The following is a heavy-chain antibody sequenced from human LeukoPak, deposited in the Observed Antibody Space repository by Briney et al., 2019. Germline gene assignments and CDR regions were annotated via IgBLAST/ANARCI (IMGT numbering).Heavy chain of an antibody. CDR1: GFTFSSYA. J-gene: IGHJ4*02. D-gene: IGHD4-11*01. CDR3: ARDWTTVGPFDY. V-gene: IGHV3-23*01. CDR2: ISGSGGST. Sequence: PGGSLRLSCAASGFTFSSYAMSWVRQAPGKGLEWVSAISGSGGSTYYADSVKGRFTISRDNAKNSLYLQMNSLRAEDTAVYYCARDWTTVGPFDYWGQGTLVTVSS.